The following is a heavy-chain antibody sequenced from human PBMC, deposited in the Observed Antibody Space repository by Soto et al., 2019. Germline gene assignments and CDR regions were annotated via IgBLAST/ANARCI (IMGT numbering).Heavy chain of an antibody. CDR1: GFTFDDYA. V-gene: IGHV3-9*01. J-gene: IGHJ5*02. Sequence: EVQLVESGGGVVQPGRSLRLSCAASGFTFDDYAMHWVRQAPGKGLEWVSGISWNSGSIGYADSVKGRFTISRDNAKNSLYLQMNSLRAADTALYYCAKGTTGSGYLNWFDPWGNGSLVTVSS. D-gene: IGHD3-3*01. CDR3: AKGTTGSGYLNWFDP. CDR2: ISWNSGSI.